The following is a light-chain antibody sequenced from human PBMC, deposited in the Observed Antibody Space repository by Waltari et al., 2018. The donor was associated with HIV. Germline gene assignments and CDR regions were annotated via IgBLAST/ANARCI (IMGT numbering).Light chain of an antibody. CDR1: ISNVGAGFE. CDR2: GNT. CDR3: QSYDNTLGGVV. J-gene: IGLJ2*01. Sequence: QSVLSQPPSVSGAPGQNVTIACPGPISNVGAGFEVNWYQQFPGVAPRIVIYGNTNPPSGVTDRFSGSKSDTSASLAITGLRAEDEADYHCQSYDNTLGGVVFGGGTKLTVL. V-gene: IGLV1-40*01.